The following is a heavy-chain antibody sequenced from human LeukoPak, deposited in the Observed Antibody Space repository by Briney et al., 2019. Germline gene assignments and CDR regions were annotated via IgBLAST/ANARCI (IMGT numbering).Heavy chain of an antibody. Sequence: SETLSLTCTVSGGSIGSYYWSWIRQPPGKGLEWIGYIYYSGSTNYNPSLKSRVTISVDRSKNQFSLNLSSVTAADTAVYYCARLIYNGNYYSFDYWGQGTLVTVSS. V-gene: IGHV4-59*01. CDR1: GGSIGSYY. CDR3: ARLIYNGNYYSFDY. CDR2: IYYSGST. D-gene: IGHD1-26*01. J-gene: IGHJ4*02.